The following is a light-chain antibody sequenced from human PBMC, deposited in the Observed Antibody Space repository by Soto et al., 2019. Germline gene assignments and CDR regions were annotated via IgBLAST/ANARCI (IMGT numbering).Light chain of an antibody. CDR2: KAS. CDR3: QQYRT. CDR1: QSISSW. V-gene: IGKV1-5*03. Sequence: DIQMTQSPSTLSASVGDRVTITCRASQSISSWLAWYQQKPGKAPKLLIYKASSLESGVTSRFSGSGSGTEFPLTISSLQPDDFATYYCQQYRTFGQGTKVEIK. J-gene: IGKJ1*01.